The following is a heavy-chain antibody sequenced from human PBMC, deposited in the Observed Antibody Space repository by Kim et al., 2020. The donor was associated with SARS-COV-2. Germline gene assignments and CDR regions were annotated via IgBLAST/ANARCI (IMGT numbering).Heavy chain of an antibody. V-gene: IGHV4-34*01. Sequence: SETLSLTCAVYGGSFSGYYWSWIRQPPGKGLEWLGVINHSGSTNYNPSLKSRVTIPVDTSKNQFSLKLSSVTAADAAVYYCARRTLGRWVKKECYFDY. CDR3: ARRTLGRWVKKECYFDY. D-gene: IGHD7-27*01. J-gene: IGHJ4*03. CDR2: INHSGST. CDR1: GGSFSGYY.